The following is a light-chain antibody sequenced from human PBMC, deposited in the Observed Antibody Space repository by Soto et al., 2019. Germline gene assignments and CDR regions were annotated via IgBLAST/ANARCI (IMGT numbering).Light chain of an antibody. J-gene: IGLJ3*02. CDR3: QSYDSSLRV. CDR2: GNS. CDR1: SSNIGAGYD. Sequence: QSVLTQPPSVSGAPGQRVTISCTGSSSNIGAGYDVHWYQQLPGTAPKLLIYGNSNRPSGVPDRFSGSKSGTSAPLAITGLQAEDEADYYCQSYDSSLRVFGGGTQLTVL. V-gene: IGLV1-40*01.